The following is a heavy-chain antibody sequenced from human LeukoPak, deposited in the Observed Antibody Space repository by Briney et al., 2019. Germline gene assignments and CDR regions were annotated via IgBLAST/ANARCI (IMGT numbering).Heavy chain of an antibody. D-gene: IGHD2-15*01. CDR3: VRVGMHDIV. V-gene: IGHV1-69*16. CDR1: VDTFSSDT. CDR2: LRPITDVT. J-gene: IGHJ4*02. Sequence: SVNLSREFSVDTFSSDTFSWVREAPGQGRHRRGGLRPITDVTVYTHKFQGSVTIATAKSTSNAYMDLNRLRYEDTAVYFCVRVGMHDIVWGQGTLVTVSS.